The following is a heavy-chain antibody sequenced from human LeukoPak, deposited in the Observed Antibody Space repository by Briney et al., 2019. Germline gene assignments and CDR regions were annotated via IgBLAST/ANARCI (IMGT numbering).Heavy chain of an antibody. Sequence: SETLSLTCTVSGGSISRSSYYWGWIRQPPGKGLEWIGSIYYSGSTYYNPSFKSRVTISVDTSKNKSSLKLSSVTAADTAVYYCGGSASVPFYFAYWGPGTLVTVSS. D-gene: IGHD2-2*01. CDR3: GGSASVPFYFAY. CDR2: IYYSGST. V-gene: IGHV4-39*01. CDR1: GGSISRSSYY. J-gene: IGHJ4*02.